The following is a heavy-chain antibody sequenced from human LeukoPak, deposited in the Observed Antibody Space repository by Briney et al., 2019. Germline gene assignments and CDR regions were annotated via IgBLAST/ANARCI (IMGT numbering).Heavy chain of an antibody. J-gene: IGHJ4*02. CDR2: ISPYNGDT. CDR1: GYTFTSYG. D-gene: IGHD3-22*01. Sequence: ASVKVSCKASGYTFTSYGISWVRQAPGQGLEWMGWISPYNGDTDYAQKLQGRVTMTTDTSTSIAYMDLGSLRSDDTAVYYCARKLYDSSRYGQTYYFDYWGQGTLVTVSS. V-gene: IGHV1-18*01. CDR3: ARKLYDSSRYGQTYYFDY.